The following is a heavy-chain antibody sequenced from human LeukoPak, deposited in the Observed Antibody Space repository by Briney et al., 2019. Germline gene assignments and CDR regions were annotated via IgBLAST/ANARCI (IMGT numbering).Heavy chain of an antibody. CDR1: GFTLSSYA. Sequence: GGSLRLSCAASGFTLSSYAMSWVRQAPGKGLEWVSAISDTGNTYHADYVKGRFTISRDSSKNTLFLQMNRLRPEDAAVYYCARRAGAYSHPYDYWGQGTLVTVSS. J-gene: IGHJ4*02. CDR3: ARRAGAYSHPYDY. CDR2: ISDTGNT. V-gene: IGHV3-23*01. D-gene: IGHD4/OR15-4a*01.